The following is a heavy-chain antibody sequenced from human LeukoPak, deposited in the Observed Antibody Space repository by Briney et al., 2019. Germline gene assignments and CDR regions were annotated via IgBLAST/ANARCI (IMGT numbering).Heavy chain of an antibody. V-gene: IGHV4-59*01. D-gene: IGHD6-19*01. CDR3: ARYKGSGSRYWYFDH. CDR2: IFYMGSS. CDR1: GASFTSYF. Sequence: SETLSFTCAVSGASFTSYFRTWVRQPPGKGLEYIGYIFYMGSSNYNPSLRSRVTMSVDTSKNQFSLNLNSLTAADTAIYYCARYKGSGSRYWYFDHWGRGTLVTVSS. J-gene: IGHJ2*01.